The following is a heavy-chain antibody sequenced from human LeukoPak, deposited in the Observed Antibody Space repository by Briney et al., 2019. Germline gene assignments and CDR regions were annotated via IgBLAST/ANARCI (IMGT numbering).Heavy chain of an antibody. CDR2: ISGYNGNT. J-gene: IGHJ4*02. D-gene: IGHD2-15*01. V-gene: IGHV1-18*01. CDR1: GYSFTNHG. CDR3: ASWAGVCSGRDRCEGTPLDY. Sequence: GASAKVSCKASGYSFTNHGFTWLRQAPGQGPEWMGWISGYNGNTNYAQNFQDRVSMTTDTSTSTAYLELGSLTPDDTAMYYCASWAGVCSGRDRCEGTPLDYWGQGTLVVVSA.